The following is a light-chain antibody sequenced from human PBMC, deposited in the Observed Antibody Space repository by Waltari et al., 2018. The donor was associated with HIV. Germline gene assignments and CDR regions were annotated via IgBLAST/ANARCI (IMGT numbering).Light chain of an antibody. CDR3: SSWDWTLKTIL. CDR2: RNR. V-gene: IGLV10-54*04. J-gene: IGLJ3*02. CDR1: GNNVGDEG. Sequence: QAWPTQPPSVSKGLGQNVTIPCPGNGNNVGDEGASCLHPRALHPPPLLSYRNRNRPSGRSERFSASRAGDTASLTITGLQPEDEADYYCSSWDWTLKTILFGGGTRLTVL.